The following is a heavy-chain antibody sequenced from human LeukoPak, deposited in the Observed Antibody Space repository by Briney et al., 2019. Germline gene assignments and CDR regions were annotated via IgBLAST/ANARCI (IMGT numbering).Heavy chain of an antibody. CDR3: ARDRVLSYSSSSGIFDP. CDR1: GGSFSSYY. CDR2: IYTSGST. D-gene: IGHD6-6*01. V-gene: IGHV4-4*07. Sequence: PSETLSLTCTVSGGSFSSYYWSWIRQPAGKGLEWIGRIYTSGSTNYNPSLKSRVTMSVDTSKNQFSLKLSSVTAADTAVYYCARDRVLSYSSSSGIFDPWGQGSLVTVSS. J-gene: IGHJ5*02.